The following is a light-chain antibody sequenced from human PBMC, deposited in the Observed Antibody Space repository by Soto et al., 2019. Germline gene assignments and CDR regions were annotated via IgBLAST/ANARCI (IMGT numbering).Light chain of an antibody. CDR3: QQRSKWPIT. J-gene: IGKJ5*01. CDR2: DAS. Sequence: IVLTQSPATLSLSPGERATLSCRASQSVSTYLAWYQQKPGQAPRLFIYDASNRATGIPARFSGSGSGTDFTLTISSLEPEDFAVYYCQQRSKWPITLGQGTRLEI. CDR1: QSVSTY. V-gene: IGKV3-11*01.